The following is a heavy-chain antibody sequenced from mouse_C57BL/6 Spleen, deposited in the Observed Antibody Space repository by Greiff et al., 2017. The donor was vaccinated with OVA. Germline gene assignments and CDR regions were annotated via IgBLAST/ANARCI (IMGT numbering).Heavy chain of an antibody. V-gene: IGHV1-85*01. CDR1: GYTFTSYD. CDR3: ARVGDGSSSFDY. J-gene: IGHJ2*01. CDR2: IYPRVGST. D-gene: IGHD1-1*01. Sequence: QVQLQQSGPELAKPGASVKLSCKASGYTFTSYDINWVKQRPGQGLEWIGWIYPRVGSTKYNEKFKGKATLTVDTSSSTAYMELHSLTSEDSAVYFGARVGDGSSSFDYWGQGTTLTVSS.